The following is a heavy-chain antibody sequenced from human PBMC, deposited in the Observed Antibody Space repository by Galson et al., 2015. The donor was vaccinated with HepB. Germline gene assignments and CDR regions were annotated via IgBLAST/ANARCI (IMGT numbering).Heavy chain of an antibody. Sequence: SVKVSCKASGFTFTSSAMQWVRQARGQRLEWIGWIVVGSGNTNYAQKFQERVTITRDMSTSTAYMELRSLRSDDAAVYYCARDLEGATHFDYWGQGTLVTVSS. D-gene: IGHD1-26*01. CDR1: GFTFTSSA. V-gene: IGHV1-58*02. CDR2: IVVGSGNT. J-gene: IGHJ4*02. CDR3: ARDLEGATHFDY.